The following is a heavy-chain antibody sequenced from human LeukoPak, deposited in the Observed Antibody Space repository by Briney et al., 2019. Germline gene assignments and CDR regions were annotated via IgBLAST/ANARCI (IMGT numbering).Heavy chain of an antibody. CDR2: IIPILGIA. CDR3: ARARTTVTTDYY. J-gene: IGHJ4*02. Sequence: GASVKVSCKASGYTFTSYGISWVRQAPGQGLEWMGRIIPILGIANYAQKFQGRVTITADKSTSTAYMELSSLRSEDTAVYYCARARTTVTTDYYWGQGTLVTVSS. D-gene: IGHD4-17*01. V-gene: IGHV1-69*04. CDR1: GYTFTSYG.